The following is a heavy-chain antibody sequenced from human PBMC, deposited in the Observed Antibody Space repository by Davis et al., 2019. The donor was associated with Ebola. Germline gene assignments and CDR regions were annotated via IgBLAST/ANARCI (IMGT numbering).Heavy chain of an antibody. CDR2: IYYSGST. Sequence: MPSETLSLTCTVSGGSLSSGDYYWSWIRQPPGKGQEWIGYIYYSGSTNYNPSLKSRVTISVDTSKNQFSLKLSSVTAADTAVYYCARGLTGTILYFYGMDVWGKGTTVTVSS. CDR1: GGSLSSGDYY. V-gene: IGHV4-61*08. CDR3: ARGLTGTILYFYGMDV. J-gene: IGHJ6*04. D-gene: IGHD1-7*01.